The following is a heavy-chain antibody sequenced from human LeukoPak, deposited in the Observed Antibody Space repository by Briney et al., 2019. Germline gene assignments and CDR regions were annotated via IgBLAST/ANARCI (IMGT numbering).Heavy chain of an antibody. Sequence: GGSLRLSCAASGFSFSSYAMSWVRQAPGPGLEGGSAISGSGGSTYYADSVTGRFTISRDNSKNTLYLQMNSLRAEDTAVYYCAKSSSGGTAFDYWGQGTLVTVSS. CDR2: ISGSGGST. CDR1: GFSFSSYA. V-gene: IGHV3-23*01. J-gene: IGHJ4*02. D-gene: IGHD3-22*01. CDR3: AKSSSGGTAFDY.